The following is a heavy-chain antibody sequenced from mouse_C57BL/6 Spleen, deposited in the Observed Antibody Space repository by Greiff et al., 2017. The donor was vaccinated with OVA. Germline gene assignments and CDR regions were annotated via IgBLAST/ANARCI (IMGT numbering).Heavy chain of an antibody. D-gene: IGHD3-3*01. CDR1: GYTFTSYW. CDR3: TRRGGRDDYYAMDY. CDR2: IYPGNSDT. Sequence: EVQLQQSGTVLARPGASVKMSCKTSGYTFTSYWMHWVKQRPGQGLEWIGAIYPGNSDTSYNQKFKGKAKLTAVTSASTAYMELSSLTNEDSAVYYCTRRGGRDDYYAMDYWGQGTSVTVSS. J-gene: IGHJ4*01. V-gene: IGHV1-5*01.